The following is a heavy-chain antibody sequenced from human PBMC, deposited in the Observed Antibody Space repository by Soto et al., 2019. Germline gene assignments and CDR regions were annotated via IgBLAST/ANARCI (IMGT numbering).Heavy chain of an antibody. V-gene: IGHV1-46*01. Sequence: ASVKVSCKAPGYTFTSYYMHWVRQAPGQGLEWMGIINPSGGSTSYAQKFQGRVTMTRDTSTSTVYMELSSLRSEDTAVYYCARDLAVAGTLFDPWGQGTLVTVSS. J-gene: IGHJ5*02. CDR3: ARDLAVAGTLFDP. CDR1: GYTFTSYY. CDR2: INPSGGST. D-gene: IGHD6-19*01.